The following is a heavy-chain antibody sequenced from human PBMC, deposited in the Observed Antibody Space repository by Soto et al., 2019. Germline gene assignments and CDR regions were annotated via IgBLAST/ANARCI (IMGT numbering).Heavy chain of an antibody. D-gene: IGHD5-18*01. V-gene: IGHV3-30-3*01. CDR3: ARALLPTAMVKGY. Sequence: GXSLRLSCAASGFTFSSYAIHWVLQAPGKGLEWVAVISYDGSNKYYADSVKGRFTISRDNSKNTLYLQMNSLRAEDTAVYYCARALLPTAMVKGYWGQGTLVTVSS. J-gene: IGHJ4*02. CDR2: ISYDGSNK. CDR1: GFTFSSYA.